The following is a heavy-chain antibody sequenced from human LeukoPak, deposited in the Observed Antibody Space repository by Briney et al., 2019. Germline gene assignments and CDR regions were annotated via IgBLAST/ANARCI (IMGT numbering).Heavy chain of an antibody. J-gene: IGHJ6*03. CDR1: GGSISSYY. Sequence: SETLSLTCTVSGGSISSYYWGWIRQPPGKGLEWIGSIYYTGSTYYNPSLKSRVTISVDTSKNQFSLNLSSVTAADTAVYYCARLHYGGNYGYYYYYMGVWGKGTTVTISS. CDR2: IYYTGST. CDR3: ARLHYGGNYGYYYYYMGV. V-gene: IGHV4-39*01. D-gene: IGHD4-23*01.